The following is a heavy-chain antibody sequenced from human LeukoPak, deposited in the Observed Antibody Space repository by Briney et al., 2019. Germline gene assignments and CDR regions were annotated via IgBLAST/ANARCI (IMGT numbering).Heavy chain of an antibody. CDR3: VYSSGWLGGY. Sequence: GGSLRLSCAASGFTFSSYWMSWVRQAPGKGLEWVANIKEDGSLKNYVDSVKGRFTISGDTAKNSVYLQMNSLRAEDTAVYYCVYSSGWLGGYWGQGSLVTVSS. D-gene: IGHD6-19*01. J-gene: IGHJ4*02. CDR2: IKEDGSLK. CDR1: GFTFSSYW. V-gene: IGHV3-7*01.